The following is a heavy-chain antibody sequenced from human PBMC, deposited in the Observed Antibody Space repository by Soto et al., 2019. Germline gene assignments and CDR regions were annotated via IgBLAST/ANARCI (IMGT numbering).Heavy chain of an antibody. V-gene: IGHV1-69*13. CDR1: GYTFSSYA. CDR2: IIPIFGTA. CDR3: AREPVTHDAFDI. D-gene: IGHD4-17*01. Sequence: GASVKVSCKASGYTFSSYAISWVRQAPGQGLEWMGGIIPIFGTANYAQKFQGRVTITADESTSTAYMELSSLRSEDTAVYYCAREPVTHDAFDIWGQGTMVTVSS. J-gene: IGHJ3*02.